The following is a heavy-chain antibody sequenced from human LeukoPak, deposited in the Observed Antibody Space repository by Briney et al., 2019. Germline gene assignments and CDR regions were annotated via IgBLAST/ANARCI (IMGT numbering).Heavy chain of an antibody. V-gene: IGHV1-2*06. CDR3: AIPWGPSDSSGYDY. J-gene: IGHJ4*02. D-gene: IGHD3-22*01. CDR2: INPNSGGT. Sequence: ASVKVSCKASGGTFSSYAISWVRQAPGQGLEWLGRINPNSGGTNYAQKFQGRVTMTRDTSVSTAYMGLSRLRSDDTAVYYCAIPWGPSDSSGYDYWGQGTLVTVSS. CDR1: GGTFSSYA.